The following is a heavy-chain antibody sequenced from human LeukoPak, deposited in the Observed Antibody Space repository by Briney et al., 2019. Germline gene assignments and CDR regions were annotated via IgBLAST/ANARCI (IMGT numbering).Heavy chain of an antibody. Sequence: SGGSLRLSCAASGFTFSDYYMTWIRQAPGKGLEWVSYISNSGSFIYYADSVKGRFTISRDNAKNSLYLQMNSLRAEDTAVYYCARDSVRQDGYFDYWGQGTLVTVSS. D-gene: IGHD1-1*01. J-gene: IGHJ4*02. CDR3: ARDSVRQDGYFDY. V-gene: IGHV3-11*04. CDR1: GFTFSDYY. CDR2: ISNSGSFI.